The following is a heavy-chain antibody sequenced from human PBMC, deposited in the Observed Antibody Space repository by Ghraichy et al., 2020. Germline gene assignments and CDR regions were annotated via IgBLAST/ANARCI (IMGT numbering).Heavy chain of an antibody. V-gene: IGHV4-59*01. CDR3: ARGSSGWYRYYYYGMDV. J-gene: IGHJ6*02. Sequence: ETLSLTCTVSGGSISSYYWSWIRQPPGKGLEWIGYIYYSGSTNYNPSLTSRVTISVDTSKNQFSLKLSSVTAADTAVYYCARGSSGWYRYYYYGMDVWGQGTTVTVSS. CDR2: IYYSGST. D-gene: IGHD6-19*01. CDR1: GGSISSYY.